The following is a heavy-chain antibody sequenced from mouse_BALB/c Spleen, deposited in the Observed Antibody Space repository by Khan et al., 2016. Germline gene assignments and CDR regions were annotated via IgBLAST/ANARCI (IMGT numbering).Heavy chain of an antibody. D-gene: IGHD1-2*01. V-gene: IGHV4-1*02. CDR3: ARLHDYGYMNY. J-gene: IGHJ2*01. CDR2: INPDSSTI. CDR1: GFDFSRYW. Sequence: EVKLLESGGGLVQPGGSLKLSCAASGFDFSRYWMSWVRQAPGKGLEWIGEINPDSSTINYTPSLKDKFIISRDNAKNTLYLQMSKVRSEDTAPDFCARLHDYGYMNYWGQGTTLTVSS.